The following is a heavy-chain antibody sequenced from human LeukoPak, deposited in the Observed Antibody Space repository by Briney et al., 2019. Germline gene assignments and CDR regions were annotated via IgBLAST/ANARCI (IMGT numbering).Heavy chain of an antibody. V-gene: IGHV3-13*01. Sequence: GGSLRLSCAASGFTFSSYDMHWVRQATGKGLEWVSAIGTAGDTYYLGSVKGRFTISREDAKNSLYLQMNSLRAGDTAVYYCARDRRYCSSTSCYTGPYYYYGMDVWGQGTTVTVSS. J-gene: IGHJ6*02. D-gene: IGHD2-2*02. CDR3: ARDRRYCSSTSCYTGPYYYYGMDV. CDR1: GFTFSSYD. CDR2: IGTAGDT.